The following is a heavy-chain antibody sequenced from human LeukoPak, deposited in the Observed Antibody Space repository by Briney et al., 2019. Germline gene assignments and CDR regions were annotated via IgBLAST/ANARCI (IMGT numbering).Heavy chain of an antibody. V-gene: IGHV3-21*04. Sequence: PGGSLRLSCAGSGFTFSSYSMNWVRQAPGKGLEWVSSISTSSSYIYYADSVKGRFTISRDNAKNSLYLQMNSLRAEDTALYYCAREYGDYVLYYWGQGTLVTVSS. CDR1: GFTFSSYS. CDR3: AREYGDYVLYY. CDR2: ISTSSSYI. D-gene: IGHD4-17*01. J-gene: IGHJ4*02.